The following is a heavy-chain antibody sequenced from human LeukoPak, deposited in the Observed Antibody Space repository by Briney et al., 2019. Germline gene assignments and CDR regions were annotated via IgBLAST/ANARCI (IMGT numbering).Heavy chain of an antibody. V-gene: IGHV4-34*01. CDR3: ATEGYCSGTSCYNFNY. D-gene: IGHD2-2*02. CDR1: GGSFRGYY. Sequence: SETLSLTCAVYGGSFRGYYWSWIRQPPGKGLEWIGEINHSGSSNYNPSLKSRVTISLDTSKNQFSLNLSSVTAADTAVYYCATEGYCSGTSCYNFNYWGQGTLVTVSS. J-gene: IGHJ4*02. CDR2: INHSGSS.